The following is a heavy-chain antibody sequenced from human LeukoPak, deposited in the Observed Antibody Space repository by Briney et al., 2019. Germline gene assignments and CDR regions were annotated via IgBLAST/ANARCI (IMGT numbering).Heavy chain of an antibody. Sequence: ASVKVSCKASGYTFTSYGISWVRQAPGQGLEWMGWISAYNGNTNYAQKLQGRVTMTTDTSTSTAYMELRSLRSDDTAVYYCARGPWYYDFWSGYPDWFDPWGQEPWSPSPQ. V-gene: IGHV1-18*01. CDR3: ARGPWYYDFWSGYPDWFDP. J-gene: IGHJ5*02. CDR2: ISAYNGNT. D-gene: IGHD3-3*01. CDR1: GYTFTSYG.